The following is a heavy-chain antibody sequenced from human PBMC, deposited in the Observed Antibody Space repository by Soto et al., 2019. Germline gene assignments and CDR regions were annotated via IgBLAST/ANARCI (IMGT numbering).Heavy chain of an antibody. CDR3: AASFDIVVVVAAEDQAAFDI. V-gene: IGHV3-30*03. CDR2: ISYDGSNK. CDR1: GFTFSSYG. D-gene: IGHD2-15*01. J-gene: IGHJ3*02. Sequence: GGSLRLSCAASGFTFSSYGMHWVRQAPGKGLEWVAVISYDGSNKYYADSVKGRFTISRDNSKNTLYLQMNSLRAEDTAVYYCAASFDIVVVVAAEDQAAFDIWGQGTMVTVSS.